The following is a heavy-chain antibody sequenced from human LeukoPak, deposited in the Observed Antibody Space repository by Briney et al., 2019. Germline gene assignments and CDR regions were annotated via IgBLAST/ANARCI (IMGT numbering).Heavy chain of an antibody. D-gene: IGHD6-13*01. CDR2: IRQDGSEQ. Sequence: GGTLRLSCAASGFTFSNYWMMWVRHAPGKGLDWVANIRQDGSEQNYVDSVKGRFTISRDNAKKSLYLQMNSLRAEDTALYYCATLTRGGTWCHWGQGTLVTVSS. CDR3: ATLTRGGTWCH. CDR1: GFTFSNYW. V-gene: IGHV3-7*01. J-gene: IGHJ4*02.